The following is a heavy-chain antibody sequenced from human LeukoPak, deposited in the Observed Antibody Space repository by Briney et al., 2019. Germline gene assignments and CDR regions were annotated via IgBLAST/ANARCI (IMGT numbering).Heavy chain of an antibody. CDR2: INTNTGNP. D-gene: IGHD6-6*01. CDR3: ARENEYSSSSHFDY. CDR1: GFTFTTYT. J-gene: IGHJ4*02. Sequence: ASVKVSCKASGFTFTTYTMNWVRQAPGQGLEWMGWINTNTGNPTYAQGFTGRFVFSLDTSVSTAYLQISSLKAEDTAVYYCARENEYSSSSHFDYWGQGTLVTVSS. V-gene: IGHV7-4-1*02.